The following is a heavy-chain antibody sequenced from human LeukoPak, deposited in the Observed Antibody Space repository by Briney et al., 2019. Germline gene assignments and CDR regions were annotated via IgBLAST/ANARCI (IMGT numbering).Heavy chain of an antibody. CDR2: INEDGSEK. CDR3: AKALTTAGPVDY. Sequence: PGGSLRLSCAASGFTFSRYWMRWVRQAPGKGLEWVANINEDGSEKYYVDSVKGRFTISRDNAKNSLYLQMNSLRVEDTAVYYCAKALTTAGPVDYWGQGTLVTVSS. CDR1: GFTFSRYW. D-gene: IGHD6-13*01. J-gene: IGHJ4*02. V-gene: IGHV3-7*02.